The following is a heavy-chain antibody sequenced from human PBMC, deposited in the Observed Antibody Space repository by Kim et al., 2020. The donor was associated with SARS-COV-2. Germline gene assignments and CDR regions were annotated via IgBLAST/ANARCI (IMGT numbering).Heavy chain of an antibody. CDR2: IYYSGST. J-gene: IGHJ4*02. Sequence: SETLSLTCTVSGGSISSSSYYWGWIRQPPGKGLEWIGSIYYSGSTYYNPSLKSRVTISVDTSKNQFSLKLSSVTAADTAVYYCARDFSEDPVYYYDSSGYWYYWGQGTLVTVSS. V-gene: IGHV4-39*07. CDR3: ARDFSEDPVYYYDSSGYWYY. CDR1: GGSISSSSYY. D-gene: IGHD3-22*01.